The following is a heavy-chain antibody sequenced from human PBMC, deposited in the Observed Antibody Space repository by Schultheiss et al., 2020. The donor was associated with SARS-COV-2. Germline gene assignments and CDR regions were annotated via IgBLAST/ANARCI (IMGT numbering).Heavy chain of an antibody. CDR1: GFIFSNYA. CDR2: ISSSSSYI. Sequence: GGSLRLSCAASGFIFSNYAMSWVRQAPGKGLEWVSSISSSSSYIYYADSVKGRFTISRDNAKNSLYLQMNSLRAEDTAVYYCAKGYCSGGSCYSVYYYYGMDVWGQGTTVTVSS. J-gene: IGHJ6*02. V-gene: IGHV3-21*01. CDR3: AKGYCSGGSCYSVYYYYGMDV. D-gene: IGHD2-15*01.